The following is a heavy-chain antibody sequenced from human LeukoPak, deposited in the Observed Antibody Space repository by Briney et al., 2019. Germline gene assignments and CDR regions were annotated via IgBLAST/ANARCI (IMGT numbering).Heavy chain of an antibody. Sequence: GGSLRLSCAASGFTFSSYWMNWVRQAPGKGLVWVSRIASDGSSTTYADSVKGRFSISRDNAKNTLYLQMNSLRVEDTAVYYCAKEDRVIAAPYLDYWGQGTLVTVSS. V-gene: IGHV3-74*01. CDR1: GFTFSSYW. D-gene: IGHD6-13*01. J-gene: IGHJ4*02. CDR3: AKEDRVIAAPYLDY. CDR2: IASDGSST.